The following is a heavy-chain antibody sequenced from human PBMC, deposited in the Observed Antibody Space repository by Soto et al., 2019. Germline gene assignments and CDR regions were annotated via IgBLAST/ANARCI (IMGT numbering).Heavy chain of an antibody. J-gene: IGHJ4*02. D-gene: IGHD6-6*01. CDR3: ASWEYSSSSKSAHY. Sequence: ASVEVSCKASGYTFTSYDIDWVRQDTGQGLEWLGWMTPNSGNTGYAQKFQGRVTMTRNTSISTAYIELSSLRSEDTAVYYCASWEYSSSSKSAHYWGQGTLVTVSS. V-gene: IGHV1-8*01. CDR2: MTPNSGNT. CDR1: GYTFTSYD.